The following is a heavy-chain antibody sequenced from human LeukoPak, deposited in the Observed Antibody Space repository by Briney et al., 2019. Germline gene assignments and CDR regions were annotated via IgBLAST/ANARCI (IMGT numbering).Heavy chain of an antibody. CDR1: GNNFRKHW. CDR3: ATLRDGYHLYDY. Sequence: GESLKISCKSSGNNFRKHWIAWVRQMPGKGLELMVYIYPGDSDTRYRPSFQGHVTISADTSISTAYLQWSSVKASDTAMYYCATLRDGYHLYDYWGQGALVTVSS. CDR2: IYPGDSDT. D-gene: IGHD5-24*01. V-gene: IGHV5-51*01. J-gene: IGHJ4*02.